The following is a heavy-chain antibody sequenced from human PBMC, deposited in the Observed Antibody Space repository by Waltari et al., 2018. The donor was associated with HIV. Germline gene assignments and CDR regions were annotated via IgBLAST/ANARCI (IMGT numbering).Heavy chain of an antibody. CDR3: AKVQGPRCLEANWFDP. J-gene: IGHJ5*02. V-gene: IGHV3-23*01. CDR2: ISGRGGST. Sequence: EVQLLESGGGLVQPGGSLRLSCAASGLTFSSYAMSWVRRAPGKGLEWVSAISGRGGSTYYADSVKGRFTISRDNSKNTLYLQMNSLRAEDTAVYYCAKVQGPRCLEANWFDPWGQGTLVTVSS. CDR1: GLTFSSYA. D-gene: IGHD3-3*01.